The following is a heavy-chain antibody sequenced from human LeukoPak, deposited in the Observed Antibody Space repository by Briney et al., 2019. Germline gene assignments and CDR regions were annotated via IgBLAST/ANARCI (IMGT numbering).Heavy chain of an antibody. D-gene: IGHD3-10*01. V-gene: IGHV3-11*06. J-gene: IGHJ4*02. CDR1: GFTFSDYY. CDR3: ARDLSPVVRASPMGY. Sequence: QPGGSLRLSCAASGFTFSDYYMSWIRQAPGKGLEWVSYISSSSSYTNYADSVKGRFTISRDNAKNSLYLQMNSLRAEDTAVYYCARDLSPVVRASPMGYWGQGTLVTVSS. CDR2: ISSSSSYT.